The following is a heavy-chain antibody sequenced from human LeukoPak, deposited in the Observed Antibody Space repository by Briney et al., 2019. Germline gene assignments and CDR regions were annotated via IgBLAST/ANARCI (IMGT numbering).Heavy chain of an antibody. CDR3: ASLTYYYDSSGYYYWNWFDP. D-gene: IGHD3-22*01. V-gene: IGHV5-51*01. CDR1: GYSFTSYW. CDR2: IYPGDSDT. J-gene: IGHJ5*02. Sequence: GESLKISCKGSGYSFTSYWIGWVRPVPGKGLEWMGIIYPGDSDTRYSPSFQGQVTISADKSISTAYLQWSSLKASDTAMYYCASLTYYYDSSGYYYWNWFDPWGQGTLVTVAS.